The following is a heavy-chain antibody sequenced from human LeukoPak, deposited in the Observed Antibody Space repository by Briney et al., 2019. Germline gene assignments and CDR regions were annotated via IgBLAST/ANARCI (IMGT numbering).Heavy chain of an antibody. J-gene: IGHJ6*02. Sequence: PGGSLRLSCAASGFTFSSYWMHWGPQAPGKGLRWFSRINSDMSSTTYADSVKGRFTISRDNAKNTLYLQMNSLRAQDTAVYYCATEPSIAAAGVLLRGRMDVWGPGTTVTVSS. V-gene: IGHV3-74*01. CDR2: INSDMSST. D-gene: IGHD6-13*01. CDR3: ATEPSIAAAGVLLRGRMDV. CDR1: GFTFSSYW.